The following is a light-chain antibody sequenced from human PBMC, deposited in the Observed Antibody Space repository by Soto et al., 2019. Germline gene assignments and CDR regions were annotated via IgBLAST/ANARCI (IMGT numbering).Light chain of an antibody. J-gene: IGKJ1*01. CDR1: QSVSSN. V-gene: IGKV3-15*01. CDR3: QQYNNWPRT. CDR2: GAS. Sequence: EIVMTQSPATLSGSPRERATLSCRASQSVSSNLAWYQQKPGQAPRLLIYGASTRAIGIPARFSGSGPGTDFTLTISSLHSQDFAVYYCQQYNNWPRTFGQGTKVEIK.